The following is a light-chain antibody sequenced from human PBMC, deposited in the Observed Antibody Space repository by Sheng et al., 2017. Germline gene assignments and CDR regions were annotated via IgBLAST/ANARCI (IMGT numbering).Light chain of an antibody. Sequence: EIVMTQSPATLSVSPGERATLSCRTSQGVHINLAWYQQKPGQVPRLLIYDASTRATGIPDSFSGSGSGTDFTLTVSRLEPEDFAVYYCQQYGSSPWTFGQGTKVEIK. CDR3: QQYGSSPWT. CDR1: QGVHIN. CDR2: DAS. J-gene: IGKJ1*01. V-gene: IGKV3-20*01.